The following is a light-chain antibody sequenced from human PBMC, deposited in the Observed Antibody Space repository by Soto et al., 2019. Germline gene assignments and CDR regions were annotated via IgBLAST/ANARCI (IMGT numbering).Light chain of an antibody. CDR2: SSS. CDR1: QPISEF. Sequence: DIQMTQSPSPLSASVGDSVTITCRASQPISEFLSWYQQKPGKAPTLLISSSSRVESGVPSRFGAGGSGAEFTLTINNLQPEDFATYICQQYHSSPFNFGPGTTVVV. CDR3: QQYHSSPFN. J-gene: IGKJ3*01. V-gene: IGKV1-39*01.